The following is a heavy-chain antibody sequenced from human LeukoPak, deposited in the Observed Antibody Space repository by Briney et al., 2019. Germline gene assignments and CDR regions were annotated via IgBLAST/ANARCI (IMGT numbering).Heavy chain of an antibody. Sequence: ASVKVSCKASGFTFTGNYMHWVRQAPGQGLEWVGWINPNSGGTNYAQKFQGRVTMTRDTSISTAYMELSRLRSDDTAVYYCARIPTYYHDSSGYYDYWGQGTLVTVSS. CDR3: ARIPTYYHDSSGYYDY. D-gene: IGHD3-22*01. CDR1: GFTFTGNY. V-gene: IGHV1-2*02. J-gene: IGHJ4*02. CDR2: INPNSGGT.